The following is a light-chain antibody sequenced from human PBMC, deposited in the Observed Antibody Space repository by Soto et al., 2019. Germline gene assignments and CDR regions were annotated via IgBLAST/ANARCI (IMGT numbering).Light chain of an antibody. CDR3: QTWSTDIRV. CDR2: LNSDGSH. Sequence: QPVLTQPPSASASLGASVKLTCTLSSGHNSYAIAWHQQQPEKGPRYLMKLNSDGSHSKGDGIPDRFSGSSSGAERYLTISILQSEEEADYYCQTWSTDIRVFGGGTKLTVL. J-gene: IGLJ3*02. V-gene: IGLV4-69*01. CDR1: SGHNSYA.